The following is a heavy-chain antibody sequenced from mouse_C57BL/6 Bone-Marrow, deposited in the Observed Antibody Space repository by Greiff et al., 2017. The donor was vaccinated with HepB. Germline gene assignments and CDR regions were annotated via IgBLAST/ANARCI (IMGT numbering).Heavy chain of an antibody. Sequence: VQGVESGAELVRPGTSVKVSCKASGYAFTNYLIEWVKQRPGQGLEWIGVINPGSGGTNYNEKFKGKATLTADKSSSTAYMQLSSLTSEDSAVYFCARLGNFYYGSSLFAYWGQGTLVTVSA. V-gene: IGHV1-54*01. CDR2: INPGSGGT. CDR3: ARLGNFYYGSSLFAY. D-gene: IGHD1-1*01. CDR1: GYAFTNYL. J-gene: IGHJ3*01.